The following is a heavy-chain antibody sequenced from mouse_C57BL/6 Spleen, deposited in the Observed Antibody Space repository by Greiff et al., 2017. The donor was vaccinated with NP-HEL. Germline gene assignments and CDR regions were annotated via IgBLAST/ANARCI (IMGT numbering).Heavy chain of an antibody. D-gene: IGHD2-3*01. CDR3: ARGRYDGYYEYFDV. J-gene: IGHJ1*03. V-gene: IGHV1-54*01. CDR2: INPGSGGT. CDR1: GYAFTNYL. Sequence: QVQLQQSGAELVRPGTSVKVSCKASGYAFTNYLIEWVKQRPGQGLEWIGVINPGSGGTNYNEKFKGKATLTADKSSSTAYMQLSSLTSEDSAVYFCARGRYDGYYEYFDVWGTGTTVTVSS.